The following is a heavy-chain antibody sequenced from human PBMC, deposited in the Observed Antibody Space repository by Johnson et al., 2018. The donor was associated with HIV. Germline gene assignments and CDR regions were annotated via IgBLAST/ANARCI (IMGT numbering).Heavy chain of an antibody. CDR2: ISGSGGST. Sequence: VQLVESGGGLVQPGGSLRLSCETSRFTFDDYAMHWVRQAPGKGLEWVSAISGSGGSTYYADSVKGRFTISRDNSKNTLYLQMNSLRTEDTALYYCAKDRYSYGSGAGIDAFDIWGQGTMVTVSS. J-gene: IGHJ3*02. D-gene: IGHD3-10*01. CDR3: AKDRYSYGSGAGIDAFDI. V-gene: IGHV3-43*02. CDR1: RFTFDDYA.